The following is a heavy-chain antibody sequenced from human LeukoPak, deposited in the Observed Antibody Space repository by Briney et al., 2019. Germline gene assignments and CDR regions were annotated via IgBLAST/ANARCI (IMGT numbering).Heavy chain of an antibody. V-gene: IGHV1-18*04. Sequence: GASVKVSCKASGYTFTSYGISWVRQAPGQGLEWMGWISAYNGNTNYAQKLQGRVTMTTDTPTSTAYMELRSLRSDDTAVYYCARDRTYYYYYGMDVWGKGTTVTVSS. CDR1: GYTFTSYG. D-gene: IGHD1-1*01. CDR3: ARDRTYYYYYGMDV. J-gene: IGHJ6*04. CDR2: ISAYNGNT.